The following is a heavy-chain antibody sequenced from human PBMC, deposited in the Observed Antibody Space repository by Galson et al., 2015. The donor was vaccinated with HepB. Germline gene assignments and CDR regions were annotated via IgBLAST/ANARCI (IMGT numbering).Heavy chain of an antibody. CDR3: ARSIPYDFWSGYYTYYYYGMHV. J-gene: IGHJ6*02. V-gene: IGHV1-69*13. D-gene: IGHD3-3*01. CDR2: IIPIFGTA. CDR1: GGTFSSYA. Sequence: SVKVSCKASGGTFSSYAISWVRQAPGQGLEWMGGIIPIFGTANYAQKFQGRVTITADESTSTAYMELSSLRSEGTAVYYCARSIPYDFWSGYYTYYYYGMHVPVQGSTVTVS.